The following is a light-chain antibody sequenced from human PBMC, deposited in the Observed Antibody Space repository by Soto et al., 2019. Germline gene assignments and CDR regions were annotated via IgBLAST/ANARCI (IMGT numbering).Light chain of an antibody. CDR2: WAS. CDR3: QQYYSTPFT. V-gene: IGKV4-1*01. J-gene: IGKJ3*01. Sequence: SCWSNQSVLYRSNDKNYLAWYQQKPGQPPKLLIYWASSRESGVPARFSGSGSGTEFTLTISSLQAEDVAVYYCQQYYSTPFTFGPGTIVEIK. CDR1: QSVLYRSNDKNY.